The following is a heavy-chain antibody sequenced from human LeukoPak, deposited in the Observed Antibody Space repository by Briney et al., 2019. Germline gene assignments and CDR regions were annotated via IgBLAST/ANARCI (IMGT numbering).Heavy chain of an antibody. V-gene: IGHV3-30*02. D-gene: IGHD6-13*01. CDR3: ARPRGSWFAFDI. Sequence: GGSLRLSCAASGFTFSSYGMHWVRQAPGKGLEWVAFIRYDGSNKYYADSVKGRFTISRDNSKNTLYLQMNSLRAEDAAVYYCARPRGSWFAFDIWGQGTMVTVSS. CDR2: IRYDGSNK. CDR1: GFTFSSYG. J-gene: IGHJ3*02.